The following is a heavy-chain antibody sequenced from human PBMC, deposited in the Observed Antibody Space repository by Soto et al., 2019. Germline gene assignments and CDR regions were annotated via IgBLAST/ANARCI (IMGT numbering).Heavy chain of an antibody. D-gene: IGHD2-21*02. CDR2: LVGSGDDI. Sequence: GGSLRLSCAASGFTFSAYSMNWVRQAPGKGLEWVSGLVGSGDDIYYAASVRGRFTVSRDNAKNSLYLQMNSLRDEDTAVYYCARDLGYCGGDCTTDEEGMDVWGQGTTVTVSS. CDR3: ARDLGYCGGDCTTDEEGMDV. V-gene: IGHV3-21*01. CDR1: GFTFSAYS. J-gene: IGHJ6*02.